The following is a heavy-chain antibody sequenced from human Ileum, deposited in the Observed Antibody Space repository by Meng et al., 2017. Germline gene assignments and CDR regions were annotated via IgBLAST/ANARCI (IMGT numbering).Heavy chain of an antibody. Sequence: QVQLQQWGAGLLKPSETLSLSCPVSGGSISSGEYCWGWIRQPPGKGLEWIGSVYFTGYTYYSPSLMSRVTISVETSKNQFSLRLTSVTAADTGLYLCARHGHFTPDKYYFDSWGQGTLVTVSS. J-gene: IGHJ4*03. D-gene: IGHD3-3*02. CDR3: ARHGHFTPDKYYFDS. CDR1: GGSISSGEYC. V-gene: IGHV4-39*01. CDR2: VYFTGYT.